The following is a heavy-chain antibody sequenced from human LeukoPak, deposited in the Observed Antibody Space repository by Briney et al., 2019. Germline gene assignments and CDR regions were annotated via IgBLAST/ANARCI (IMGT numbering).Heavy chain of an antibody. Sequence: ASVKVSCKASGYTFTGYHMHWVRQAPGQGLEWMGIINPSGGSTSYAQKFQGRVTMTRDTSTSTVYMELSSLRPEDTAVYYCARLDYYGSGSVYFDYWGQGTLVTVSS. D-gene: IGHD3-10*01. CDR3: ARLDYYGSGSVYFDY. J-gene: IGHJ4*02. V-gene: IGHV1-46*01. CDR1: GYTFTGYH. CDR2: INPSGGST.